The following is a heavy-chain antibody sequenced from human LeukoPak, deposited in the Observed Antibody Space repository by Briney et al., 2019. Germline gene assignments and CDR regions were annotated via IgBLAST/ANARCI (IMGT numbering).Heavy chain of an antibody. V-gene: IGHV4-34*01. CDR1: GGSFSGYY. Sequence: SETLSLTCAVYGGSFSGYYWSWIRQPPGKGLEWIGEINHSGSTNYNPSLKSRVTISVDTSKNQFSLKLSSVTAADTAVYYCARDRNFAVAGEDSYMDVWGKGTTVTVSS. D-gene: IGHD6-19*01. CDR3: ARDRNFAVAGEDSYMDV. J-gene: IGHJ6*03. CDR2: INHSGST.